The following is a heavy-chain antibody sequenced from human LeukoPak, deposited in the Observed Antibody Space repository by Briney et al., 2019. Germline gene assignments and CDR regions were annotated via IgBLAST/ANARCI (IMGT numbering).Heavy chain of an antibody. CDR1: DYSIISGYF. Sequence: PSETLSLTCTVSDYSIISGYFWGWIRQPPGKGLEWIGSVYHSGSTYYNPSLKSRVTISVDTSKNQFSLKLSSVTAADTAVYYCASEGRLVRSGELLRFFDYWGQGTLVTVSS. CDR2: VYHSGST. J-gene: IGHJ4*02. CDR3: ASEGRLVRSGELLRFFDY. D-gene: IGHD3-10*01. V-gene: IGHV4-38-2*02.